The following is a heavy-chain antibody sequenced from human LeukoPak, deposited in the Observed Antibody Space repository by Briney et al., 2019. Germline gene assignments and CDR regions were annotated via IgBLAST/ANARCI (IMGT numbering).Heavy chain of an antibody. CDR2: ISYDGSNK. J-gene: IGHJ4*02. D-gene: IGHD3-22*01. Sequence: PGGSLRLPCAASGFTFSSYATHWVRQAPGKGLEWVAVISYDGSNKYYADSVKGRFTISSDNSKNTLYLQMNSLRAEDTAVYYCATSYPHYDSSGYYFDYWGQGTLVTVSS. V-gene: IGHV3-30-3*01. CDR3: ATSYPHYDSSGYYFDY. CDR1: GFTFSSYA.